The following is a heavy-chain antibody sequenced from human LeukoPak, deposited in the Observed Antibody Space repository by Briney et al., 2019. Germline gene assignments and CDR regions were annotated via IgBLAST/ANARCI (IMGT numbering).Heavy chain of an antibody. CDR2: IYHSGST. Sequence: PSEPLSLTCAVSGGSISSGGYSWSWIRQPPGKGLEWIGYIYHSGSTYYNPSLKSRVTISVDRSKNQFSLKLSSVTAADTAVYYCARVASRGWHWFDPWGQGTLVTVSS. D-gene: IGHD2-15*01. V-gene: IGHV4-30-2*01. J-gene: IGHJ5*02. CDR3: ARVASRGWHWFDP. CDR1: GGSISSGGYS.